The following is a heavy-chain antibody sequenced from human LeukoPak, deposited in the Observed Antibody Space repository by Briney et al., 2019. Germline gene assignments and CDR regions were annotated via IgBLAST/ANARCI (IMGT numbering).Heavy chain of an antibody. J-gene: IGHJ4*02. CDR2: IIPIFGTA. Sequence: SVKVSCKASGGTFSSYAISWVRQAPGQGLEWMGGIIPIFGTANYAQKFQGRVTITADESTSTAYMELSSLRSEDTAVYYCARDGEGATNFDYWGQRTLVTVSS. V-gene: IGHV1-69*13. CDR1: GGTFSSYA. D-gene: IGHD1-26*01. CDR3: ARDGEGATNFDY.